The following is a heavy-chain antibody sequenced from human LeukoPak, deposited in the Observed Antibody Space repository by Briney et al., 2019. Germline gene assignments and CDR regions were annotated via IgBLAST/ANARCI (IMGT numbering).Heavy chain of an antibody. V-gene: IGHV3-43D*03. CDR3: AKDMAAYYYSSGNIDY. CDR1: GFTFDDYA. Sequence: GGSLRLSCAASGFTFDDYAMHWVRQAPGKGLEWVSLISWDGGSTYYADSVKGRFTISRDNSKNSLYLQMNSLRAEDTALYYCAKDMAAYYYSSGNIDYWGQGTLVTVSS. D-gene: IGHD3-10*01. J-gene: IGHJ4*02. CDR2: ISWDGGST.